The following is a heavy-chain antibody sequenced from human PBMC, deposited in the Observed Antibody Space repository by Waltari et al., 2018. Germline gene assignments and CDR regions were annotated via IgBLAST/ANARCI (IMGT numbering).Heavy chain of an antibody. CDR1: GGPISSGGYS. CDR3: ARAPATYYYGSGSAGAFDI. D-gene: IGHD3-10*01. CDR2: IYHSGST. Sequence: QLQLQESGSGLVKPSQTLSLPCAVSGGPISSGGYSCSLFRQPPGTGLEWIGYIYHSGSTYYNPSLKSRVTISVDRSKNQFSLKLSSVTAADTAVYYCARAPATYYYGSGSAGAFDIWGQGTMVTVSS. V-gene: IGHV4-30-2*01. J-gene: IGHJ3*02.